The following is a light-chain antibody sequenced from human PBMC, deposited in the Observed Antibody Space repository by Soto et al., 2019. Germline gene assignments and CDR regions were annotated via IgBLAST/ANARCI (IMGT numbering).Light chain of an antibody. V-gene: IGKV1-5*01. CDR1: QSISSW. J-gene: IGKJ1*01. Sequence: DIQMTQSPSSPSASLGDRVTITCRASQSISSWLAWYQQKPGKAPKLLIYDASSLESGVPSRFSGSGSGTEFTLTISSLQPDDFATYYCQQYNSYSPWTFGQGTKVDIK. CDR3: QQYNSYSPWT. CDR2: DAS.